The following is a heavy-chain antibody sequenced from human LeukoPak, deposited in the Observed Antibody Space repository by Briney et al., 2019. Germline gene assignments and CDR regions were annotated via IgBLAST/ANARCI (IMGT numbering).Heavy chain of an antibody. D-gene: IGHD1-26*01. CDR1: GFTFSSYE. J-gene: IGHJ4*02. CDR2: ISSGGSTI. V-gene: IGHV3-48*03. CDR3: AREREPGTTDY. Sequence: GGSLRLSCAASGFTFSSYEMNWVRQAPGKELEWVSYISSGGSTIYYVDSVKGRFTISRDNAKKSLYLQMNSLRAEDTAVYYCAREREPGTTDYWGQGTLVTVSS.